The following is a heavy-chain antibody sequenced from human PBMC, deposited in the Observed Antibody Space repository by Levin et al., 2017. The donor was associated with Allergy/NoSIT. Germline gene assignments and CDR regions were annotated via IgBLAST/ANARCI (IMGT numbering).Heavy chain of an antibody. Sequence: ASVKVSCKASGYTFTSYAMHWVRQAPGQRLEWMGWINAGNGNTKYSQKFQGRVTITRDTSASTAYMELSSLRSEDTAVYYCARYHCSGGSGYDSPWGQGTLVTVSS. CDR2: INAGNGNT. CDR3: ARYHCSGGSGYDSP. CDR1: GYTFTSYA. D-gene: IGHD2-15*01. J-gene: IGHJ5*02. V-gene: IGHV1-3*01.